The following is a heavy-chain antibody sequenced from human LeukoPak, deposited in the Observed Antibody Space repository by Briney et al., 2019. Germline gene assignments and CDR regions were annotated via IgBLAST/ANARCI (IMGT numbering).Heavy chain of an antibody. V-gene: IGHV1-2*02. D-gene: IGHD3-22*01. CDR1: GYTFTGYY. Sequence: ASVKVSCKASGYTFTGYYMHWVRQAPGQGLEWMGWINPNSGGTNYAQKFQGRVTMTRNTSISTAYMELSSLRSEDTAVYYCARGTYYYDSSGYHDQPDSGDYWGQGTLVTVSS. CDR3: ARGTYYYDSSGYHDQPDSGDY. J-gene: IGHJ4*02. CDR2: INPNSGGT.